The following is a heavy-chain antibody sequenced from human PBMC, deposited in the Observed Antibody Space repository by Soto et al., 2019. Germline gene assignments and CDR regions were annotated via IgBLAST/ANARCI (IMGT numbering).Heavy chain of an antibody. CDR2: ISYDGSNK. CDR3: AKDHGYNWNHDYFDY. CDR1: GFTFSSYG. Sequence: GGSLRLSCAASGFTFSSYGMHWVRQAPGKGLEWVAVISYDGSNKYYADSVKGRFTISRDNSKNTLYLQMNSLRAEDTAVYYCAKDHGYNWNHDYFDYWGQGTLVTVSS. J-gene: IGHJ4*02. D-gene: IGHD1-20*01. V-gene: IGHV3-30*18.